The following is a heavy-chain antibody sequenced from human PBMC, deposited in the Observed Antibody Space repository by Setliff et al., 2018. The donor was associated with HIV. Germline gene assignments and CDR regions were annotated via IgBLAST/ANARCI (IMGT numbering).Heavy chain of an antibody. CDR3: AREEYTQYYFDY. Sequence: GGSLRLSCAASGFTFRNHAMHWVRQAPGKGLEWVAVISYDGSNKFYADSVKGRFTISRDNSKNTLYLQMNSLRAEDTAVYYCAREEYTQYYFDYWDQGTLVTVSS. J-gene: IGHJ4*02. V-gene: IGHV3-30*04. CDR1: GFTFRNHA. CDR2: ISYDGSNK. D-gene: IGHD6-6*01.